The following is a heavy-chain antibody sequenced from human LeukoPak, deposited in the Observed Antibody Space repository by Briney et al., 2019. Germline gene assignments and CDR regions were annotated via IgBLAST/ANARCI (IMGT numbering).Heavy chain of an antibody. CDR1: GGSISSSSYY. Sequence: SETLSLTCTVSGGSISSSSYYWGWIRQPPGKGLEWIGSIYYSGSTYYNPSLKSRVTISVDTSKNQFSLKLSSVTAADTAVYYCARSPIGWDYGDYEDGCYFDYWGQGTLVTVSS. CDR3: ARSPIGWDYGDYEDGCYFDY. D-gene: IGHD4-17*01. CDR2: IYYSGST. J-gene: IGHJ4*02. V-gene: IGHV4-39*01.